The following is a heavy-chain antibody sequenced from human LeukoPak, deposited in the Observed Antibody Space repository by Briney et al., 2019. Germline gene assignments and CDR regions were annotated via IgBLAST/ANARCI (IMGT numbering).Heavy chain of an antibody. CDR2: INPNSDGT. CDR3: AGHTQDIVVVVAETGYYYYYMDV. D-gene: IGHD2-15*01. Sequence: ASVKVSCMASGYTFTCSYMHWVRQAPGHGLEWMGRINPNSDGTTYGQKFQGRVILTRDISTSTAYRWPSRLRSDDTAVYYSAGHTQDIVVVVAETGYYYYYMDVWGKGTTVSVSS. CDR1: GYTFTCSY. V-gene: IGHV1-2*06. J-gene: IGHJ6*03.